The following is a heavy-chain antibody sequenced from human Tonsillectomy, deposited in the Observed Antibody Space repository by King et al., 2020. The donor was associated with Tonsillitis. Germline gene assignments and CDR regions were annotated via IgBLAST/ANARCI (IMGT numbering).Heavy chain of an antibody. D-gene: IGHD1-26*01. J-gene: IGHJ4*02. CDR3: ARDGGSGTYYDYFDY. CDR1: GFTFSSYG. V-gene: IGHV3-33*01. Sequence: VQLVESGGGVVQPGRSLRLSCAASGFTFSSYGMHWVRQAPGKGLEWVAIIWYDGGNKYYADSVKGRFTISRDNSKNTLYLRMNSLRAEDTAVYYCARDGGSGTYYDYFDYWGQGTLVTVSS. CDR2: IWYDGGNK.